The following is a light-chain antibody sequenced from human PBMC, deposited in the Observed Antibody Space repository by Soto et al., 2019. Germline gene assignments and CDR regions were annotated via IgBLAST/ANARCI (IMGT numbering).Light chain of an antibody. CDR3: CSYAGSNTYV. CDR1: SSDVGNYNL. Sequence: QSVLTQPASVSGSPGQSITISCTGTSSDVGNYNLVSWYQQHPGKAPKVMIYAGSNRPSGVSHRFSGFKSGNTASLTISGLHAEDEADYHCCSYAGSNTYVFGTGTKLTVL. V-gene: IGLV2-23*01. J-gene: IGLJ1*01. CDR2: AGS.